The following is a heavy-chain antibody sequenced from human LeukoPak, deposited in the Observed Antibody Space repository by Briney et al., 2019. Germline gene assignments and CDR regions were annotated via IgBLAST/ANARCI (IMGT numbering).Heavy chain of an antibody. J-gene: IGHJ4*02. CDR1: GYTFTSYG. Sequence: GASVKVSCKASGYTFTSYGISWVRQAPGQGLEWMGWINPNSGGTNYAQKFQGRVTMTRDTSISTAYMELSRLRSDDTAVYYCARDRIAAAGLPDYWGQGTLVTVSS. D-gene: IGHD6-13*01. V-gene: IGHV1-2*02. CDR2: INPNSGGT. CDR3: ARDRIAAAGLPDY.